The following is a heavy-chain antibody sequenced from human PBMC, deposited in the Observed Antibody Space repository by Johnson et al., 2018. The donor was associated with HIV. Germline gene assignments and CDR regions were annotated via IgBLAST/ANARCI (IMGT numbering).Heavy chain of an antibody. CDR3: ARDRKYNFWSGYDT. J-gene: IGHJ3*01. CDR2: INWNGAST. D-gene: IGHD3-3*01. Sequence: VQLVESGGGVVRPGGSPRLSCAASGFIFDDYGMSWVRQVPGKGLEWVSGINWNGASTGYADSVNGRFTISRDNAEDSLYLQMDSLRAEDTALYYCARDRKYNFWSGYDTCGQGTMVSVSS. V-gene: IGHV3-20*04. CDR1: GFIFDDYG.